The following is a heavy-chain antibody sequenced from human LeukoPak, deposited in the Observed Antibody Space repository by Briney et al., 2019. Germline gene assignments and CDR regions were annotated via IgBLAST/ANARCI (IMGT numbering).Heavy chain of an antibody. D-gene: IGHD6-19*01. CDR1: GFTFSILD. CDR3: AKDEDSSGWHGGDY. CDR2: ISGNGGRT. V-gene: IGHV3-23*01. J-gene: IGHJ4*02. Sequence: AGGSLRLSCAASGFTFSILDMSWVRQAPGKGLEWVSAISGNGGRTYYADSVKGRFTISRDNSKNTLYLQMNSLRAEDTAVYYCAKDEDSSGWHGGDYWGQGTLVTVSS.